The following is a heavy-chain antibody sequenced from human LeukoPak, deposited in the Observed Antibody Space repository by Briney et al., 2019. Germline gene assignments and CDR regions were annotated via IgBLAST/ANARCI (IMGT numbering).Heavy chain of an antibody. Sequence: GGSLRLSCAASGFTVSSNYMSWVRQAPGKGLEWVSVIYSGGSTYYADSVKGRFTISRDNSKNTLYLQMNSLRAEDTAVYYCARRGFLDYGMDVWGQGATVTVPS. CDR1: GFTVSSNY. V-gene: IGHV3-66*04. CDR3: ARRGFLDYGMDV. D-gene: IGHD1-26*01. CDR2: IYSGGST. J-gene: IGHJ6*02.